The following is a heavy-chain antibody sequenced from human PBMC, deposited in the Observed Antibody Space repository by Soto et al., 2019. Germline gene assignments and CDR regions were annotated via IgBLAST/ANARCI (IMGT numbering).Heavy chain of an antibody. CDR2: IYHGGTT. CDR3: ARGYYESSDYFVGSPIFQD. Sequence: SETLSLTCTVSGYSISSGSYWAWIRQPPGKGPEWIASIYHGGTTFYNPSLKSRITISVDTSNNQLSLKLTSVTAADTAVYYCARGYYESSDYFVGSPIFQDSGQGSLLTVSS. V-gene: IGHV4-38-2*02. D-gene: IGHD3-22*01. CDR1: GYSISSGSY. J-gene: IGHJ1*01.